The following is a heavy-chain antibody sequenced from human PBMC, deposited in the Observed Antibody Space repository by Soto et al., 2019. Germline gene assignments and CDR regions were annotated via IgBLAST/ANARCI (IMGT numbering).Heavy chain of an antibody. V-gene: IGHV4-59*01. CDR2: IYYSGST. CDR3: ARAIRVVFYFDY. D-gene: IGHD2-15*01. CDR1: GGSISGYY. Sequence: PSETLSLTCTVSGGSISGYYWSWIRQPPGKGLEWIGYIYYSGSTNYNPSLKSRVTISVDTSKNQFSLKLSSVTAADTAVYYCARAIRVVFYFDYWGQGTLVTVSS. J-gene: IGHJ4*02.